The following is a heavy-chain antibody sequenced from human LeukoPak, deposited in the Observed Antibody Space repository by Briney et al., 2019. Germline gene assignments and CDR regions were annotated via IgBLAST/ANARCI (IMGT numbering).Heavy chain of an antibody. CDR1: GGSISSYY. CDR2: IYTSGST. V-gene: IGHV4-4*07. D-gene: IGHD4-17*01. J-gene: IGHJ5*02. Sequence: SETLSFTCTVSGGSISSYYWSWIRQPAGKGLEWIGRIYTSGSTNYNPSLKSRVTMSVDTSKNQFSLKLSSVTAADTAVYYCARDGYYGDYAFWFDPWGQGTLVTVSS. CDR3: ARDGYYGDYAFWFDP.